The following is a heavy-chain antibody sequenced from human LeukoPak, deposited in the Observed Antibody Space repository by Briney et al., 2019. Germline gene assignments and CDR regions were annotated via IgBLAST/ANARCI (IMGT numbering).Heavy chain of an antibody. Sequence: GGSLRLSCAASGFTFGSSAMSWVRQAPGKGPEWVSTFSRSGPDTYYADSVMGRFTIFRDNSKNTLYLQMNSLRAEDTAVYYCAKGSLGSWYYFDYWGQGTLVTVSS. D-gene: IGHD6-13*01. CDR2: FSRSGPDT. CDR1: GFTFGSSA. V-gene: IGHV3-23*01. J-gene: IGHJ4*02. CDR3: AKGSLGSWYYFDY.